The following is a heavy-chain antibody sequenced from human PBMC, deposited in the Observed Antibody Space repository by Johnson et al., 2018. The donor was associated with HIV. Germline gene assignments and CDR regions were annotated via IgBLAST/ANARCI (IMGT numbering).Heavy chain of an antibody. D-gene: IGHD1-20*01. CDR2: TRNKANSYTT. J-gene: IGHJ3*02. Sequence: MLLVESGGGLVQPGGSLRLSCAASGFTFSDHYMDWVRQAPGKGLEWVGRTRNKANSYTTEYAASVKGRFTISRDDSKNSLYLQMNSLKTEDTAVYYCARVRPDNWNDVHAFDIWGQGTMVTVSS. V-gene: IGHV3-72*01. CDR1: GFTFSDHY. CDR3: ARVRPDNWNDVHAFDI.